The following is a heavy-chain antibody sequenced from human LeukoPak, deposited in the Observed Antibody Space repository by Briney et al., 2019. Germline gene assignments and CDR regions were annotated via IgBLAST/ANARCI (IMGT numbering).Heavy chain of an antibody. CDR3: AREIPLIIAETPKDAFDI. D-gene: IGHD6-13*01. V-gene: IGHV1-69*05. CDR1: GGTFSSYA. Sequence: ASVKVSCKASGGTFSSYAISWVRQAPGQGLEWMGRIIPIFGTANYAQKFQGRVTITTDESTSTAYMELSSLRSEDTAVHYCAREIPLIIAETPKDAFDIWGQGTMVTVSS. CDR2: IIPIFGTA. J-gene: IGHJ3*02.